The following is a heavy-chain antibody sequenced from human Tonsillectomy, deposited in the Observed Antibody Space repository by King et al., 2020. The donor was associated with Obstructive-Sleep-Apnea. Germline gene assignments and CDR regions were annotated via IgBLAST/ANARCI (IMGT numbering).Heavy chain of an antibody. CDR3: AKDRFGTSSWYFDY. Sequence: VQSGGSLRLSCAASGFTFSNYAMSWVRQAPGKGLEGVAGISGSDSSTAYPEPVKGRFTIPRDNSKNTLYLQINSLRAEDTATYYCAKDRFGTSSWYFDYWGQGTLVTVSS. CDR1: GFTFSNYA. CDR2: ISGSDSST. V-gene: IGHV3-23*01. J-gene: IGHJ4*02. D-gene: IGHD6-13*01.